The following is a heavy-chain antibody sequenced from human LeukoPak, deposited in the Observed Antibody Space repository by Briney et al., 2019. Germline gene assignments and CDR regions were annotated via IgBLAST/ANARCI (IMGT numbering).Heavy chain of an antibody. D-gene: IGHD3-22*01. CDR1: GFTFSSYG. Sequence: GGSLRLSCAASGFTFSSYGMSWVRQAPGKGLEWVSVISGSGDTTYYADSVKGRFTISRDNSKNTLYLQMSSLRAEDTAVYYCAKLGDSSGYYYYYYYMDVWGKGTTVTVSS. CDR3: AKLGDSSGYYYYYYYMDV. J-gene: IGHJ6*03. V-gene: IGHV3-23*01. CDR2: ISGSGDTT.